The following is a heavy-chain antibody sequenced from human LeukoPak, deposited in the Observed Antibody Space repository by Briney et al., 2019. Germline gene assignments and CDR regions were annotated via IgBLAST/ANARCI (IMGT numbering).Heavy chain of an antibody. CDR2: IYYSGST. CDR3: ARGDGYNPYFDY. Sequence: SETLSLTCTVSGGSISSSSYYWGWIRQPPGKGLEWIGSIYYSGSTYYSPSLKSRVTISVDTSKNQFSLKLSSVTAADTAVYYCARGDGYNPYFDYWGQGTLVTVSS. CDR1: GGSISSSSYY. D-gene: IGHD5-24*01. V-gene: IGHV4-39*01. J-gene: IGHJ4*02.